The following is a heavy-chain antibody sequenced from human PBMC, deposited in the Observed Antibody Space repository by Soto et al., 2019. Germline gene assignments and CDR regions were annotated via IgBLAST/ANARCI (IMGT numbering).Heavy chain of an antibody. V-gene: IGHV4-34*01. J-gene: IGHJ4*02. CDR3: ARGGYYDSSGYNRYYFDY. Sequence: QVQLQQWGAGLLKPSETLSLTCAVYGGSFSGYYWSWIRQPPGKGLEWIGEINHSGSTNYNPSLKSRVTISVDTAKNQFSLKLSSVTAADTAVYYCARGGYYDSSGYNRYYFDYWGQGTLVTVSS. CDR1: GGSFSGYY. CDR2: INHSGST. D-gene: IGHD3-22*01.